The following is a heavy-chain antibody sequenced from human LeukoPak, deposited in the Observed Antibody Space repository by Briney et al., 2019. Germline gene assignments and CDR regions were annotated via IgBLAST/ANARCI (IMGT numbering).Heavy chain of an antibody. CDR1: GYTLTELS. CDR3: ATALVVVAATQHYYMDV. V-gene: IGHV1-24*01. D-gene: IGHD2-15*01. CDR2: FDPEDGET. Sequence: GASVKVSCKVSGYTLTELSMHWVRQAPGKGLEWMGGFDPEDGETIYAQKFQGRVTMTEDTSTDTAYMELSSLRSEDTAVYYCATALVVVAATQHYYMDVWGKGTTVTVS. J-gene: IGHJ6*03.